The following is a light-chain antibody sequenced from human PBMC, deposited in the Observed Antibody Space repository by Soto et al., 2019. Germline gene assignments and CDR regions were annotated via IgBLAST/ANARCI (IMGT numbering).Light chain of an antibody. Sequence: AIRVTQSPASLSVSPGDRVTISCRASQSVNSYLAWYQQKPGQAPKLLIYAASTMHTGVPARFSGSGSETDFTLTISGLQPEDFAPYYCQQLRTSPPTFGQGTKVDIK. CDR1: QSVNSY. V-gene: IGKV1-8*01. CDR3: QQLRTSPPT. J-gene: IGKJ1*01. CDR2: AAS.